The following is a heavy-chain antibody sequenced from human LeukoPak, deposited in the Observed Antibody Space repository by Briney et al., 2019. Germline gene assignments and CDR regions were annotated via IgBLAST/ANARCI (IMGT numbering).Heavy chain of an antibody. Sequence: SVKVSCKASGGTFSSYAISWVRQAPGQGLEWMGGIIPIFGTANYAQKFQGRVTITTDESTSTAYMELSSLRSEDTAVYYCARGYCSGGSCSAWFDPWGQGTLATVSS. J-gene: IGHJ5*02. CDR1: GGTFSSYA. CDR2: IIPIFGTA. V-gene: IGHV1-69*05. D-gene: IGHD2-15*01. CDR3: ARGYCSGGSCSAWFDP.